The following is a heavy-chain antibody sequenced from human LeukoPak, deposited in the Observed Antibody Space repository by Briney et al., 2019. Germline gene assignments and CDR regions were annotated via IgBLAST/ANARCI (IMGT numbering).Heavy chain of an antibody. CDR1: GFSFSSYP. V-gene: IGHV3-64D*06. CDR2: ISDNGGST. J-gene: IGHJ4*02. Sequence: GGSLRLSCSVSGFSFSSYPMNWVRQTPGKGLEYVSAISDNGGSTYYADSVKGRFTISRDNSKNTLYLQMTTLRVEDTAVYYCVKAHYFDHWGQGNLVTVSS. CDR3: VKAHYFDH.